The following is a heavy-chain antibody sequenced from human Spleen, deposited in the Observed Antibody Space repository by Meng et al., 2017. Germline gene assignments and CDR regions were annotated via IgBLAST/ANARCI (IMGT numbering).Heavy chain of an antibody. Sequence: VQLVESGGGLVQPGGSLRLSCAASGFTVSSFWMHWVRQAPGKGLVWVARMNEDGTTISHAGSVRGRFTISRDSARNTLDLQMNSLRAEDTALYYCVRDFGGNSDHWGQGTLVTVSS. CDR3: VRDFGGNSDH. CDR1: GFTVSSFW. D-gene: IGHD4-23*01. J-gene: IGHJ4*02. V-gene: IGHV3-74*01. CDR2: MNEDGTTI.